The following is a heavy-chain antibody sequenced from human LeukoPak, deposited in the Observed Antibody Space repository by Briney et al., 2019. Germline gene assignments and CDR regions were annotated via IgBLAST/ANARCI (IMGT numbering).Heavy chain of an antibody. D-gene: IGHD3-22*01. V-gene: IGHV4-59*12. CDR2: IYYSGST. CDR3: ARGARGITMIVVGPIYYYGMDV. CDR1: GGSISSYY. J-gene: IGHJ6*02. Sequence: SETLSLTCTVSGGSISSYYWSWIRQPPGKGLEWIGYIYYSGSTNYNPSLKSRVTISVDTSKNQFSLKLSSVTAADTAVYYCARGARGITMIVVGPIYYYGMDVWGQGTTVTVSS.